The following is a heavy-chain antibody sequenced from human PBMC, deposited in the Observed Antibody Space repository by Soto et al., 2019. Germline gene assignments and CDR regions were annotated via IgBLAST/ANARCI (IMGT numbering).Heavy chain of an antibody. Sequence: QVQLVESGGGVVQPGRSLRLSCAASGFMFTNHGMHWVRQAPGKGLEWVAVIWSDGNKRYYADSVKGRFTVSRDTCKNTLYLQTNILRAHDTAVYDCVRGVNLSNAASDHWGQGTLVTFSS. CDR2: IWSDGNKR. D-gene: IGHD1-7*01. CDR1: GFMFTNHG. CDR3: VRGVNLSNAASDH. V-gene: IGHV3-33*01. J-gene: IGHJ5*02.